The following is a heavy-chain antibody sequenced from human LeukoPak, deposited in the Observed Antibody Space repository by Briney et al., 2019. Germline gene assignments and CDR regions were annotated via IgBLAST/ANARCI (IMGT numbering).Heavy chain of an antibody. CDR2: ISYDGSNK. Sequence: PGRSLRLSCAASGFTFSSYGMHWVRQAPGKGLEWVAVISYDGSNKYYADSVKGRFTISRDNSKNTLYLQMNSLRAEDTAVYYCAKVDLQDCSGGSCYIHYGMDVWGNGTTVTVSS. D-gene: IGHD2-15*01. CDR1: GFTFSSYG. CDR3: AKVDLQDCSGGSCYIHYGMDV. J-gene: IGHJ6*04. V-gene: IGHV3-30*18.